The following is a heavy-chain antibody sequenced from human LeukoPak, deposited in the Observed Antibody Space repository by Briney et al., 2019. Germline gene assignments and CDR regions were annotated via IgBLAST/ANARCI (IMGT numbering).Heavy chain of an antibody. CDR2: ISGSGGST. Sequence: GGSLRLSCAASGFTFSSYAMSWVRQAPGKGLEWVSAISGSGGSTYYADSVKGRFTISRDNSKNTLYLQMNSLRAEDTAVYYCARAGYYDSSGYYYWGQGTLVTVSS. CDR3: ARAGYYDSSGYYY. J-gene: IGHJ4*02. V-gene: IGHV3-23*01. CDR1: GFTFSSYA. D-gene: IGHD3-22*01.